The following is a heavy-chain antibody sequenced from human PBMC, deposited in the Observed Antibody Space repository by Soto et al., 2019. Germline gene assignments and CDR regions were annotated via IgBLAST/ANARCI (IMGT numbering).Heavy chain of an antibody. CDR3: ARDGLMMEYYDSSGYYFDY. CDR1: GFTFSSYG. V-gene: IGHV3-30*02. D-gene: IGHD3-22*01. CDR2: IWHDGSNK. J-gene: IGHJ4*02. Sequence: GGSLRLSCAASGFTFSSYGMHWVRQAPGKGLEWVAFIWHDGSNKYYADSVKGRFTISRDNTKNTLYLQMNSLRAEDTAVYYCARDGLMMEYYDSSGYYFDYWGQGTLVTVSS.